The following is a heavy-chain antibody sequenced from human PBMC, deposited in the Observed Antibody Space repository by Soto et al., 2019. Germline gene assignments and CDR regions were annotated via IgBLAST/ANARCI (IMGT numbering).Heavy chain of an antibody. CDR2: IRSKAYGGTT. CDR1: GFTFGDYA. Sequence: GGSLRLSCTASGFTFGDYAMSWFRQAPGKGLEWVGFIRSKAYGGTTEYAASVKGRSTISRDDSKSIAYLQMNSLKTEDTAVYYCTRDVQLEPDPKDYYYYMDVWGKGTTVTVSS. CDR3: TRDVQLEPDPKDYYYYMDV. D-gene: IGHD1-1*01. J-gene: IGHJ6*03. V-gene: IGHV3-49*03.